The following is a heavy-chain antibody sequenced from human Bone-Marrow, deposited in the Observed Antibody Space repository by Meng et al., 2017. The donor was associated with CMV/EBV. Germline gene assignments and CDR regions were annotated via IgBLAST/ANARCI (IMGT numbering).Heavy chain of an antibody. CDR1: GYTFTGYY. J-gene: IGHJ6*02. CDR2: INPNSGGT. D-gene: IGHD3-3*01. Sequence: ASVKVSCKASGYTFTGYYMHWVRQAPGQGLEWMGWINPNSGGTNYAQKFQGRVTMTRDTSISTAYMELIRLRSDDTAVYYCARDVGDFWSGYLVPLRYGMDVWGQGTMVTVSS. V-gene: IGHV1-2*02. CDR3: ARDVGDFWSGYLVPLRYGMDV.